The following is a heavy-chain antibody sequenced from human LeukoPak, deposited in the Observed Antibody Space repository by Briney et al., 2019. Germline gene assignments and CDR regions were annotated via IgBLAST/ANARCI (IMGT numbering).Heavy chain of an antibody. V-gene: IGHV3-23*01. CDR2: ISGNGGYT. D-gene: IGHD1-26*01. Sequence: TGGSLRLSCAASGFTFSSYAMSWVRQAPGKGLEWVSSISGNGGYTYHADSVKGRFTISRDNSKNTLYMQMNSLRAEDTAVYYCARDGGSYYFDYWGQGTLVTVSS. CDR3: ARDGGSYYFDY. CDR1: GFTFSSYA. J-gene: IGHJ4*02.